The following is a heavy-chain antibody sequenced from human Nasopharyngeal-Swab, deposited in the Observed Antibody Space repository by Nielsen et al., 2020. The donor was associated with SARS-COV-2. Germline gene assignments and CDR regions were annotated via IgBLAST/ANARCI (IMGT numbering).Heavy chain of an antibody. Sequence: SCAASGFTFSSYAMHWVRQAPGKGLEWVAVISYDGSNKYYADSVKGRFTISRDNSKNTLYLQMNSLRAEDTAVYYCAREGVGWLRLESYYGMDVWGQGTTVTVSS. V-gene: IGHV3-30-3*01. CDR2: ISYDGSNK. CDR3: AREGVGWLRLESYYGMDV. D-gene: IGHD5-12*01. CDR1: GFTFSSYA. J-gene: IGHJ6*02.